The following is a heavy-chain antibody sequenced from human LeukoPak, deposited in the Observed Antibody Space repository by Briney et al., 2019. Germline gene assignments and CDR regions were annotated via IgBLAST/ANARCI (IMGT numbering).Heavy chain of an antibody. CDR3: TRDRIETYYYDSSGYLPVAFDI. V-gene: IGHV3-49*03. D-gene: IGHD3-22*01. CDR2: IRSKAYGGTT. CDR1: GFTFGDYA. J-gene: IGHJ3*02. Sequence: PGGSLRLSCTASGFTFGDYAMSWFRQAPGKGLEWVGFIRSKAYGGTTEYAASVKGRFTISRDDSKSIAYLQMNSLKTEDTAVYYCTRDRIETYYYDSSGYLPVAFDIWGQGTMVTVSS.